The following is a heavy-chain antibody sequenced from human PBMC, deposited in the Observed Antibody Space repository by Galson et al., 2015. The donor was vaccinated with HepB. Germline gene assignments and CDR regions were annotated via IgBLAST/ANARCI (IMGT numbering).Heavy chain of an antibody. CDR2: ISGSGTST. J-gene: IGHJ3*02. Sequence: SLRLSCAASGFTFSTYVMTWVRQVPGKGLEWVSAISGSGTSTYYADSVKGRFTISRDNSKNTLYLQMNSLRDEDTAVYYCAKGMGASEFDAFDICGQGTMVTVSS. D-gene: IGHD4/OR15-4a*01. V-gene: IGHV3-23*01. CDR1: GFTFSTYV. CDR3: AKGMGASEFDAFDI.